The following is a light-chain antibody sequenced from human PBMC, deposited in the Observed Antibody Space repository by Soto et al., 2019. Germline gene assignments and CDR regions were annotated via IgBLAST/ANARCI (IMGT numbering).Light chain of an antibody. CDR3: QQYNNWPWT. CDR1: QSVSSN. J-gene: IGKJ1*01. CDR2: GAS. Sequence: EIVLTQSPATLSLSAGERVTLSCRSSQSVSSNLAWYQQKPGQAPRLLIYGASTRATGIPARFSGSGSGTDFTLTISSLQSEDFAVYYCQQYNNWPWTFGQGTKVDIK. V-gene: IGKV3-15*01.